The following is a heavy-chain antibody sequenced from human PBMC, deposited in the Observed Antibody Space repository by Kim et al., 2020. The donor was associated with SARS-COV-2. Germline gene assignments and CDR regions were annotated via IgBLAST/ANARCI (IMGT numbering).Heavy chain of an antibody. CDR3: ARVLTSGWSYFDY. CDR2: ISSSSSYI. CDR1: GFTFSSYS. D-gene: IGHD6-19*01. V-gene: IGHV3-21*04. Sequence: GGSLRLSCAASGFTFSSYSMNWVRQAPGKGLEWISSISSSSSYIYYADSVKGRFTISRDNARASLYLQMNSLRAEDMAVYYCARVLTSGWSYFDYWGQGT. J-gene: IGHJ4*02.